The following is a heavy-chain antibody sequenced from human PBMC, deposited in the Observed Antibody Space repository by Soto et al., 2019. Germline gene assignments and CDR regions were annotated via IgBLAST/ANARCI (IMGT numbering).Heavy chain of an antibody. D-gene: IGHD6-6*01. CDR1: GYTFTSYA. Sequence: EASVKVSCKASGYTFTSYAMHWVRQAPGQRLEWMGWINAGNGNTKYSQKFQGRVTITRDTSASTAYMELSSLRSEDTAVYYCARPAARMDYYYYGMDVWGQGTTVTVSS. V-gene: IGHV1-3*01. CDR3: ARPAARMDYYYYGMDV. CDR2: INAGNGNT. J-gene: IGHJ6*02.